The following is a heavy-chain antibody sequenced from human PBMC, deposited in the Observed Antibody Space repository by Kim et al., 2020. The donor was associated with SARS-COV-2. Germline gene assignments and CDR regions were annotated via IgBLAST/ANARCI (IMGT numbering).Heavy chain of an antibody. Sequence: SETLSLTCTVSGGSISSYYWSWIRQPPGKGLEWIGYIYYSGSTNYNPSLKSRVTISVDTSTNQFSLKLSSVTAADTAVYYCARHASVYYFDYWGQGTLVTVSS. V-gene: IGHV4-59*08. CDR2: IYYSGST. CDR1: GGSISSYY. J-gene: IGHJ4*02. CDR3: ARHASVYYFDY.